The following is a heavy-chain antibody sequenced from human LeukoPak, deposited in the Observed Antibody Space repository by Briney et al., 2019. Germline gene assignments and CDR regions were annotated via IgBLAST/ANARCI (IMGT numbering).Heavy chain of an antibody. V-gene: IGHV1-2*02. D-gene: IGHD6-13*01. Sequence: ASVKVSCKASGYTFTGYYMHWVRQAPGQGLEWMGWINPNSGGTNYAQKFQGRVTMTRDKSISTAYMELSRLRSDDTAVYYCARDLPKGGIAAAGALDHWGQGTLVTVSS. CDR1: GYTFTGYY. J-gene: IGHJ4*02. CDR3: ARDLPKGGIAAAGALDH. CDR2: INPNSGGT.